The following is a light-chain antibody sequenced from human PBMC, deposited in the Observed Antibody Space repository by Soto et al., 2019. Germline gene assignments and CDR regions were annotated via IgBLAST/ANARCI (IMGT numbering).Light chain of an antibody. J-gene: IGKJ3*01. Sequence: DIQMTQSPSSLSASAGDRVTITCQARQDITNYLNWYQQKPGKAPKLLISDASKLEPGVPSRFSGSGSGTDFTFTISSLQPEDIATYYCQQFHNLPYTFGPGTKVEIK. V-gene: IGKV1-33*01. CDR1: QDITNY. CDR3: QQFHNLPYT. CDR2: DAS.